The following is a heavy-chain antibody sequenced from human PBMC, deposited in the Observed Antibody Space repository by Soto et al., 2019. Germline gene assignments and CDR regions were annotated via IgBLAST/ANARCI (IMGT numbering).Heavy chain of an antibody. V-gene: IGHV1-2*02. CDR2: INPNSGVT. D-gene: IGHD3-10*01. J-gene: IGHJ4*02. CDR1: GYTFTGYY. CDR3: ARGGVGACTE. Sequence: QVQLVQSGAEVEKPGASVKVSCKASGYTFTGYYVHWVRQAPGQGFERMGWINPNSGVTSYAHKFQGRVTMTRDTSIKTAYMELGRLRADDTAVYFCARGGVGACTEWGQGTLVTVSS.